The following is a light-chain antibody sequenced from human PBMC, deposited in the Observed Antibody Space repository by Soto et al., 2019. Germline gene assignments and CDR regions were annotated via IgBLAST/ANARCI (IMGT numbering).Light chain of an antibody. Sequence: EVVLTQSPGTLSLSPGDRATLSCRASQSVSRNYLAWYQQKPGQTPRLLIFGASNRAADIPARFIASGSGTDFTLTISGLEPDDFAVYYCQQYDFLPLTFGGGTRL. V-gene: IGKV3-20*01. CDR1: QSVSRNY. CDR3: QQYDFLPLT. J-gene: IGKJ4*01. CDR2: GAS.